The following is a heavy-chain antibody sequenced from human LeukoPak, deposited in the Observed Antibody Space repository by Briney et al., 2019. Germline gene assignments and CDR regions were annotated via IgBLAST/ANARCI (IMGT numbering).Heavy chain of an antibody. J-gene: IGHJ4*02. D-gene: IGHD6-19*01. CDR2: ISYDRSIT. Sequence: GGSLRLSCAASGFTFSRHWMHWVRQAPGKGLEWVAVISYDRSITYYADSVKGRFTLSCDNSKNTLYLQMNSLSPEDTAVYYCARDPTAVSNLPSYYFDYWGQGTLVTVSS. CDR3: ARDPTAVSNLPSYYFDY. V-gene: IGHV3-30-3*01. CDR1: GFTFSRHW.